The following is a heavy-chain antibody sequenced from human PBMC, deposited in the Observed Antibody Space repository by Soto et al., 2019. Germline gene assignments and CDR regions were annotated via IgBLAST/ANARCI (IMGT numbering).Heavy chain of an antibody. CDR3: ARGPVDTAMAYYYYYGMDV. CDR1: VGSISSYY. CDR2: IYYSGST. D-gene: IGHD5-18*01. J-gene: IGHJ6*02. Sequence: SETLSLTCTVSVGSISSYYWSWIRQPPGKGLEWIGYIYYSGSTNYNPSLKSRVTISVDTSKNQFSLKLSSVTAADTAVYYCARGPVDTAMAYYYYYGMDVWGQGTTVTVSS. V-gene: IGHV4-59*01.